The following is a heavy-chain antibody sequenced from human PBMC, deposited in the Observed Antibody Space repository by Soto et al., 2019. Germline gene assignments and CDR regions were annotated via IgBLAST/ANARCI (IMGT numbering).Heavy chain of an antibody. CDR1: GGSFSGYY. Sequence: SETLSLTCAVYGGSFSGYYWSWIRQPPGKGLEWIGEINHSGSTNYNPSLKSRVTISVDTSKNQFSLKLSSVTAADTAVYYCAASAPRFGELLSLDYWGQGTLVTVSS. D-gene: IGHD3-10*01. V-gene: IGHV4-34*01. CDR3: AASAPRFGELLSLDY. J-gene: IGHJ4*02. CDR2: INHSGST.